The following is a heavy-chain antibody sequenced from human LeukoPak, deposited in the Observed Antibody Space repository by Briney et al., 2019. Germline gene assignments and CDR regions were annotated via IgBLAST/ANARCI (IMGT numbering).Heavy chain of an antibody. CDR2: IYSGGST. Sequence: PGGSLRLSCAASGFTFSSNYMSWVRQAPGKGLEWVSVIYSGGSTYYADSVKGRFTISRDNSKNTLYLQMNSLRAEDTAVYYCAREGAVAGTWFDYWGQGTLVTVSS. D-gene: IGHD6-19*01. CDR1: GFTFSSNY. J-gene: IGHJ4*02. V-gene: IGHV3-53*01. CDR3: AREGAVAGTWFDY.